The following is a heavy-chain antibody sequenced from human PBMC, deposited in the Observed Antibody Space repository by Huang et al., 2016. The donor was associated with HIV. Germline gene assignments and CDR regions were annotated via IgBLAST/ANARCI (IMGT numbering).Heavy chain of an antibody. Sequence: EVKTPGSSVKFSCKASGGTFSKYAISWVRQAPGQGLEWMGGTIPMFGTPNYARKFQGRVTITADDSTSTTYVEVSSLRSEDTALYYCARGQLGSYGDYDVLYWGQGTLVTVSS. D-gene: IGHD4-17*01. J-gene: IGHJ4*02. CDR2: TIPMFGTP. V-gene: IGHV1-69*13. CDR1: GGTFSKYA. CDR3: ARGQLGSYGDYDVLY.